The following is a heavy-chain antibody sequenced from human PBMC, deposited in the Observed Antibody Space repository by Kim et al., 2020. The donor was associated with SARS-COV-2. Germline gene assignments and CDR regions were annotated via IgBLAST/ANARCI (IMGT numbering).Heavy chain of an antibody. Sequence: GGSLRLSCIASGISFGDHGLSWVRQAPGKGLEWVAFIRTKADGGTTEYAASVNGRFTISRDDPKSIVYLQMNSLKTEDTATYYCTTFPSCYRCYYYYMDVWGKGTTVTVSS. J-gene: IGHJ6*03. CDR1: GISFGDHG. D-gene: IGHD2-2*01. CDR3: TTFPSCYRCYYYYMDV. CDR2: IRTKADGGTT. V-gene: IGHV3-49*04.